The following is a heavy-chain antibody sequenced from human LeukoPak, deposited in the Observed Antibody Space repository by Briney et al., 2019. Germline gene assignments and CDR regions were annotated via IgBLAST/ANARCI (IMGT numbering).Heavy chain of an antibody. CDR1: GGALSGYY. CDR3: ARVGSYYYVDY. Sequence: PSETLSLTCAVYGGALSGYYWSWIRQPPGEGLEWIGEINHGGSTNYNPSLKSRVTISLDTSKNQFSLKLSSVTAADTAVYYCARVGSYYYVDYWGQGTLVTVSS. J-gene: IGHJ4*02. V-gene: IGHV4-34*01. D-gene: IGHD3-10*01. CDR2: INHGGST.